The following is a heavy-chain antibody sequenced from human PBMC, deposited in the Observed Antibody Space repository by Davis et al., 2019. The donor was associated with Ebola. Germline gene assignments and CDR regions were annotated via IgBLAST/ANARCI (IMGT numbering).Heavy chain of an antibody. CDR3: ARWGERYGSGSYHRPLYGMDV. D-gene: IGHD3-10*01. Sequence: SETLSLTCAVYGGSFSGYYWSWIRQPPGKGLEWIGEINHSGSTNYNPSLKSRVTISVDTSKNQFSLKLSSVTAADTAVYYCARWGERYGSGSYHRPLYGMDVWGQGTTVTASS. V-gene: IGHV4-34*01. J-gene: IGHJ6*02. CDR2: INHSGST. CDR1: GGSFSGYY.